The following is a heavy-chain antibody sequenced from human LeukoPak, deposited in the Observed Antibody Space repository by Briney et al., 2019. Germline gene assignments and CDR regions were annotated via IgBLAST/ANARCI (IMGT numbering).Heavy chain of an antibody. V-gene: IGHV4-4*07. J-gene: IGHJ4*02. CDR1: GGSISSYY. CDR2: IYTSGST. CDR3: ARAAISSWTRSYYFDY. D-gene: IGHD6-13*01. Sequence: SETLSLTCTVSGGSISSYYWSWIRQPAGKGLECIGRIYTSGSTNYNPSLKSRVTMSVDTSKNQFSLKLSSVTAADTAVYYCARAAISSWTRSYYFDYWGPGTLVTVSS.